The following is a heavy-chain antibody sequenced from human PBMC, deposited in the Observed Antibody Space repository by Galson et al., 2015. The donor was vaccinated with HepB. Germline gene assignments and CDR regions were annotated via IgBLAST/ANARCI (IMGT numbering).Heavy chain of an antibody. CDR2: IGQDGSAT. Sequence: SLRLSCAASGFTFSVFWMNWVRQAPGKGLEWVATIGQDGSATYYVDSVKGRFTISRDNAKNSLYLQMNSLRTEDTALYYCAKDIQELAAAGTGFDYWGQGTLVTVSS. D-gene: IGHD6-13*01. CDR3: AKDIQELAAAGTGFDY. J-gene: IGHJ4*02. V-gene: IGHV3-7*03. CDR1: GFTFSVFW.